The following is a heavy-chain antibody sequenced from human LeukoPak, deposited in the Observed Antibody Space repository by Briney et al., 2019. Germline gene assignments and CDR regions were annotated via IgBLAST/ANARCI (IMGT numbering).Heavy chain of an antibody. Sequence: PGASVKVSCKASGYTFTSYAMHWVRQAPGQRLGWMGWINAGNGNTKYSQKFQGRVTITRDTSASTAYMELSSLRSEDTAVYYCARDLRYYYGSAYYGMDVWGKGTTVTVSS. CDR1: GYTFTSYA. D-gene: IGHD3-10*01. CDR3: ARDLRYYYGSAYYGMDV. J-gene: IGHJ6*04. CDR2: INAGNGNT. V-gene: IGHV1-3*01.